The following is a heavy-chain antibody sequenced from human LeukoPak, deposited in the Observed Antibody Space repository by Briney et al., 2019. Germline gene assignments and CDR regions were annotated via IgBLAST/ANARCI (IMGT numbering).Heavy chain of an antibody. V-gene: IGHV4-30-4*08. CDR1: GGSISSGDYY. Sequence: PSQTLSLTCTVSGGSISSGDYYWSWLRQPPGNGLEWIGYIYYSGSTYYNPSLKSRVTISVDRSKNQFSLKLSSVTAADTAVYYCVRSYYDQPPVFDYWVQASMVSVCS. CDR2: IYYSGST. CDR3: VRSYYDQPPVFDY. D-gene: IGHD3-22*01. J-gene: IGHJ4*02.